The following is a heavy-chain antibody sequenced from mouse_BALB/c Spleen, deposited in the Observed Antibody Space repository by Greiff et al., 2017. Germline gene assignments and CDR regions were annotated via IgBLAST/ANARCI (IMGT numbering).Heavy chain of an antibody. D-gene: IGHD2-14*01. J-gene: IGHJ4*01. V-gene: IGHV5-12-2*01. Sequence: EVKVVESGGGLVQPGGSLKLSCAASGFSFSSYTMSWVRQTPEKRLEWVAYISNGGGSTYYPDTVKGRFTIARDNAKNTLYLQMSSLKSEDTAMYCCTRQDYRYAMDYWGQGTSVTVSS. CDR3: TRQDYRYAMDY. CDR2: ISNGGGST. CDR1: GFSFSSYT.